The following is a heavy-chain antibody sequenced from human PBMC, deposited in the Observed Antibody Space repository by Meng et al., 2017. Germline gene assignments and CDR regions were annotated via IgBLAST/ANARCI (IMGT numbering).Heavy chain of an antibody. J-gene: IGHJ5*02. CDR3: ARTYSGAYRVDYYFDP. Sequence: QVQPWHCGGXVKXXXAPVNXSXXXSVYTFTNXXXPRLPQAPGPGVXWMGWINPSGGGTKYAQKFQDKITMTRDTSISAVYLELSGLRSDDTAIYYCARTYSGAYRVDYYFDPWGQGTLVTVSS. D-gene: IGHD5-12*01. V-gene: IGHV1-2*02. CDR2: INPSGGGT. CDR1: VYTFTNXX.